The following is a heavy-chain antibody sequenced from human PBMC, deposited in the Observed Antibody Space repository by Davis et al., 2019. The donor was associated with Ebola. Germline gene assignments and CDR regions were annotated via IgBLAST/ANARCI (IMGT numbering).Heavy chain of an antibody. CDR2: IKQDGSAE. D-gene: IGHD3-10*01. CDR1: GFTFSSYS. J-gene: IGHJ4*02. V-gene: IGHV3-7*01. Sequence: GESLKISCAASGFTFSSYSMTWVRQTPGKGLEWVANIKQDGSAENYVDSVKGRFSISRDNTKNSLYLQMDSLRVEDTAVYYCARDRSGYYGSAYYFDHWGQGTQVTVSA. CDR3: ARDRSGYYGSAYYFDH.